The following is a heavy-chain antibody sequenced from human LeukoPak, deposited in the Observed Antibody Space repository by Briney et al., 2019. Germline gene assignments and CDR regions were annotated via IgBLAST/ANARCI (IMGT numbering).Heavy chain of an antibody. Sequence: PGGSLRLSCAASGFTVSSNYMSWVRQAPGKGLEWVSVIYSGGSTYYADSVKGRFTISRDNSKNTLYPQMNSLRAEDTAVYYCARGVAAAGFDYWGQGTLVTVSS. CDR2: IYSGGST. CDR3: ARGVAAAGFDY. J-gene: IGHJ4*02. V-gene: IGHV3-53*01. D-gene: IGHD6-13*01. CDR1: GFTVSSNY.